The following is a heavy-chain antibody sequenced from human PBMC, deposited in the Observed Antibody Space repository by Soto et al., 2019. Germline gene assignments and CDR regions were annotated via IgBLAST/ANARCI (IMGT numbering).Heavy chain of an antibody. CDR1: GFTFSDDW. CDR2: INQDRSQR. Sequence: GGSLRLSCPASGFTFSDDWMSWVRQAPGKGLEWVANINQDRSQRFYVDSVKGRFTIYTDNAKNSLYLQMNSLRVEDTAVYYCTRVRYCISKTCYFDYWGQGTLVTVSS. D-gene: IGHD2-2*01. J-gene: IGHJ4*02. V-gene: IGHV3-7*01. CDR3: TRVRYCISKTCYFDY.